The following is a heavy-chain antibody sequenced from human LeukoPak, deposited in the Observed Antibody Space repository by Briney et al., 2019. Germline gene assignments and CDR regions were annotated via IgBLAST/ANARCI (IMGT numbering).Heavy chain of an antibody. D-gene: IGHD4-23*01. J-gene: IGHJ4*02. CDR2: INHSGST. CDR3: ARGEVTSVDY. V-gene: IGHV4-34*01. Sequence: SETLSLTCAVYGGSFSGYYWSWIRQPPGKGLEWIGEINHSGSTNYNPPLKSRVTISVDTSKNQFSLKLSSVTAADTAVYYCARGEVTSVDYWGQGTLVTVSS. CDR1: GGSFSGYY.